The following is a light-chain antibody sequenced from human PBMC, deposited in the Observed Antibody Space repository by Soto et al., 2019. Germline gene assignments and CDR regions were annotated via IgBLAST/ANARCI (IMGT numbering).Light chain of an antibody. CDR1: SGSIASNY. CDR2: DDN. V-gene: IGLV6-57*04. CDR3: HSYDSDNVI. J-gene: IGLJ2*01. Sequence: NFILTQPHSVSESTGKTVTISCTRSSGSIASNYVQWYQQRPGSAPTSVIYDDNQRPSGVPDRFSGSIDSSSNSASLTISGLNTEDEADYYCHSYDSDNVIFGGGTKVTVL.